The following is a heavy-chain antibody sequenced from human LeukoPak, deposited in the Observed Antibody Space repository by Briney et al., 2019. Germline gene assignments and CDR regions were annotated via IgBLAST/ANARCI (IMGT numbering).Heavy chain of an antibody. CDR3: AKVDRILTASHGHFDY. D-gene: IGHD3-9*01. J-gene: IGHJ4*02. V-gene: IGHV3-7*03. Sequence: QPGGSLRLSCAASGFTFSSYWMSWVRQAPGKGLEWVANIKQDGSEKYYVDSVKGRFTISRDNAKNSLYLQMNSLRAEDTAVYYCAKVDRILTASHGHFDYWGQGTLVTVSS. CDR2: IKQDGSEK. CDR1: GFTFSSYW.